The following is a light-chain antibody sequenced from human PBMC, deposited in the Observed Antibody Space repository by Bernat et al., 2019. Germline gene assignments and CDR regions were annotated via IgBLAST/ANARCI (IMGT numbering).Light chain of an antibody. V-gene: IGKV2-28*01. CDR1: QSLLHSNGYTY. J-gene: IGKJ1*01. CDR3: MQALQSRT. CDR2: LGS. Sequence: IVMTQSPLSLPVTPGEPASISCRSSQSLLHSNGYTYLDWYLQKPGQSPQLLIFLGSLRASGVPDRFSGSGSGTDFTLKISRVEAEDVGVYYCMQALQSRTFGQGTKVKIK.